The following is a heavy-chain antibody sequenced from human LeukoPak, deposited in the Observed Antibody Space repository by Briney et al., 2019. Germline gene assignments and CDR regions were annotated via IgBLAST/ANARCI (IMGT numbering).Heavy chain of an antibody. CDR3: ARIEAVTRGYNHAYYFDY. CDR1: GGSISSSSYY. CDR2: IYYSGST. Sequence: PSETLSLTCTVSGGSISSSSYYWGWIRQPPGKGLEWIGSIYYSGSTYYNPSLKSRVTISVDTSKNQFSLKLSSATAADTAVYYCARIEAVTRGYNHAYYFDYWGQGTLVTVSS. V-gene: IGHV4-39*07. J-gene: IGHJ4*02. D-gene: IGHD5-18*01.